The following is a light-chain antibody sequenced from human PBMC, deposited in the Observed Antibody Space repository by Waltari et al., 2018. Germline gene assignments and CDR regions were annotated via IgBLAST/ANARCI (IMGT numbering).Light chain of an antibody. CDR1: QTISSN. V-gene: IGKV1-39*01. CDR3: QHSYGSSGT. CDR2: AAS. Sequence: DIQMTRSPSSLSASVGDRVTITCRASQTISSNLNLYQQQPGKAPKLLIYAASTWQSGVPSRFSGSGSGTDFIRTISSLQPEDFATYYCQHSYGSSGTFGQGTKVAIK. J-gene: IGKJ1*01.